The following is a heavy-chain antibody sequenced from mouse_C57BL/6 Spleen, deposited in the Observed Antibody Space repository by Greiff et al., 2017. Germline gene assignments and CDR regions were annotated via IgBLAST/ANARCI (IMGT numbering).Heavy chain of an antibody. CDR3: ARGDYYDSGHFAY. J-gene: IGHJ3*01. CDR1: GYTFTTYP. D-gene: IGHD2-4*01. V-gene: IGHV1-47*01. Sequence: QVQLQQSGAELVKPGASVKMSCKASGYTFTTYPIEWMKQNHGQSLEWIGNFHPYNDDTKYNEKFKGKATLTVEKSSSTAYLELSRLTSDDSAVYYCARGDYYDSGHFAYWGQGTLVTVSA. CDR2: FHPYNDDT.